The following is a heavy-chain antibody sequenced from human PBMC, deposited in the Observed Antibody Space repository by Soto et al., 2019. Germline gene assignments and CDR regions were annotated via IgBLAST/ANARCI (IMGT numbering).Heavy chain of an antibody. CDR3: ARGSGGVSIVLMVYASRFDC. Sequence: PSETLSLTCAVYGGSFSGYYWSWIRQPPGKGLEWIGEINHSGSTNYNPSLKSRVTISVDTSKNQFSLKLSSVTAADTAVYYCARGSGGVSIVLMVYASRFDCWGQGTLVTVSS. CDR2: INHSGST. J-gene: IGHJ4*02. CDR1: GGSFSGYY. D-gene: IGHD2-8*01. V-gene: IGHV4-34*01.